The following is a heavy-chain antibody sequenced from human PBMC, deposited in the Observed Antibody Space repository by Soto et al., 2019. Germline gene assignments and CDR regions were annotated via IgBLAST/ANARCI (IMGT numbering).Heavy chain of an antibody. CDR3: AHRPSGWYLFDY. V-gene: IGHV2-5*01. D-gene: IGHD6-19*01. J-gene: IGHJ4*02. Sequence: QITLKESGPPLVRPTQTLTLTCTFSGFSLSTSGLGVGWIRQPPGKALEWLALIYWNDDKRYSPSLKARLTITKDTSKTQVVLTMTKMDPVDTATYYCAHRPSGWYLFDYWGQGTLVTVSS. CDR1: GFSLSTSGLG. CDR2: IYWNDDK.